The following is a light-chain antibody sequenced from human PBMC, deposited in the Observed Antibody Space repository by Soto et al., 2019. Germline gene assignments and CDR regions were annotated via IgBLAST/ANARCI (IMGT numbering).Light chain of an antibody. CDR3: QQYGSLPYT. Sequence: EIVVTQSPGTLSLSPGERATLSCRASQSVSSSYLAWYQHKPGQAPRLRIYGASSRATGIPDRFSGSVSGTDFTLTISRLEPEDFAVYYCQQYGSLPYTFGQGTKLEIK. J-gene: IGKJ2*01. CDR1: QSVSSSY. CDR2: GAS. V-gene: IGKV3-20*01.